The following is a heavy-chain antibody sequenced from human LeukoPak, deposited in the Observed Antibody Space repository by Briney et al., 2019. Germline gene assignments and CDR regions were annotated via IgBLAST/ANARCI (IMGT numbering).Heavy chain of an antibody. CDR1: GFTDISTY. CDR2: IYSGGST. V-gene: IGHV3-53*01. J-gene: IGHJ6*03. Sequence: QSGGSLRLSCAASGFTDISTYMSWVRQAPGKGLEWVSVIYSGGSTYYSDSVKGRFTISRDNSKNTLFLQMNSLRAEDTAVYYCARGRRAYYFYMDVWGKGTTVTVSS. CDR3: ARGRRAYYFYMDV.